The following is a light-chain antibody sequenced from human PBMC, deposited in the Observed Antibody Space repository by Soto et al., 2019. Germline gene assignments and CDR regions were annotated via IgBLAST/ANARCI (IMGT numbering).Light chain of an antibody. Sequence: AIQMTQSPSSVSASLGDRVTITCRASQDIGNDFAWYQQRPGQAPKLLIYAASSLQSGLPSRFSGGGSGTDFTLPINYLQPGEIATYYCLQDYNFPVTFGVPTQVEI. CDR2: AAS. CDR1: QDIGND. CDR3: LQDYNFPVT. J-gene: IGKJ4*01. V-gene: IGKV1-6*01.